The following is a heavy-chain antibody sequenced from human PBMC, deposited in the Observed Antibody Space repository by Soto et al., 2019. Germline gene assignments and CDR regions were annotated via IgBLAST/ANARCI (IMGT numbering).Heavy chain of an antibody. CDR3: AKGGFHWLDP. J-gene: IGHJ5*02. D-gene: IGHD3-10*01. CDR1: GISVTSDTSY. Sequence: QVQLQESGPGLVKPSETLSLTCTVSGISVTSDTSYWSWMRQPPGKGLEWIGYISYSGDTKYNTSLQSRVTISSDTSKNQFSLKLYSVTTADTAVYYCAKGGFHWLDPWGQGALVTVSS. V-gene: IGHV4-61*01. CDR2: ISYSGDT.